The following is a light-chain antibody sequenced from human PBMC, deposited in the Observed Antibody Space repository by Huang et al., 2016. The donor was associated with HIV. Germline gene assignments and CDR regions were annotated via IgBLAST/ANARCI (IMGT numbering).Light chain of an antibody. Sequence: DIQMTQSPSSLSASVGDRVTITCRASPGISNSLAWYQQKPGKAPKLLLYAASRLESGVPSRFSGSGSGTDYTLTISSLQPEDFATYYCQQYYSSLGGFTFGPGTKVDIK. J-gene: IGKJ3*01. CDR2: AAS. CDR3: QQYYSSLGGFT. V-gene: IGKV1-NL1*01. CDR1: PGISNS.